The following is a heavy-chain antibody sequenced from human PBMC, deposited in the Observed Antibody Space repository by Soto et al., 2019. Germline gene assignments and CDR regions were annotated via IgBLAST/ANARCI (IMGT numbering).Heavy chain of an antibody. D-gene: IGHD3-22*01. V-gene: IGHV1-69*13. CDR2: IIPIFGTA. CDR1: GGTFSSYA. J-gene: IGHJ4*02. CDR3: VSGYYYDSSGYSHFDY. Sequence: SVKVSCKASGGTFSSYAISWVRQAPGQGLEWMGGIIPIFGTANYAQKFQGRVTITADESTSTAYMELSSLRSEDTAVYYCVSGYYYDSSGYSHFDYWGQGTLVTVSS.